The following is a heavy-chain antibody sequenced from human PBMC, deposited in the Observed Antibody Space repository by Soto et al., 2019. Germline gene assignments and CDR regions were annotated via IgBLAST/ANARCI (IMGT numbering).Heavy chain of an antibody. J-gene: IGHJ4*02. D-gene: IGHD2-21*02. CDR3: AKGRASDCPGCTQDY. CDR2: VSGSGDST. CDR1: AFTFSSYA. Sequence: EVQLLESGGGWAQPGGSLRLSCAASAFTFSSYAMSWVRQAPGKGLEWVSAVSGSGDSTYYADSVKGRFTISRDNSKNTLYLQMNSLRVEDTAVYYCAKGRASDCPGCTQDYWGQGTLVTVSS. V-gene: IGHV3-23*01.